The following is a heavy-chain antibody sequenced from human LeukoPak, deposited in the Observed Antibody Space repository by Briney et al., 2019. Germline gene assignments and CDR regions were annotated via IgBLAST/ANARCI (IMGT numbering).Heavy chain of an antibody. CDR1: GFTFSSYW. CDR3: AREHYGERDYYYYYMDV. CDR2: IKQDASEK. D-gene: IGHD4-17*01. Sequence: GGSLRLSCAASGFTFSSYWMSWVRQAPGKGLEWVANIKQDASEKYYVDSVKGRFTISRDNAKNSLYLQMNSLRAEDTAVYYCAREHYGERDYYYYYMDVWGKGTTVTVSS. V-gene: IGHV3-7*01. J-gene: IGHJ6*03.